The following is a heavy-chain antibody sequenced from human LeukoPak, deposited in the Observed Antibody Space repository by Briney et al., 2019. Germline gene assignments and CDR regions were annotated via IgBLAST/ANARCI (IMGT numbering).Heavy chain of an antibody. CDR2: INHSGST. CDR1: GFTFSRYE. J-gene: IGHJ3*02. V-gene: IGHV4-34*01. Sequence: PGGSLRLSCAASGFTFSRYEMNWVRQAPGKGLEWIGEINHSGSTNYNPSLKSRVTISVDTSKNQFSLKLSSVTVADTAVYYCARALIVGAFDIWGQGTMVTVSS. D-gene: IGHD1-26*01. CDR3: ARALIVGAFDI.